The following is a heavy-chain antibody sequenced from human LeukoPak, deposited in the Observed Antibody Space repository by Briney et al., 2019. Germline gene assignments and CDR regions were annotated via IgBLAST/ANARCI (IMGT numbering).Heavy chain of an antibody. CDR1: GGSISSSSYY. CDR3: ARIRKTGLYGIDV. CDR2: IYYSGST. Sequence: SETLSLTCTVSGGSISSSSYYWGWIRQPPGTGLEWIGSIYYSGSTYYNPSLKSRVTISVDTSKNQFSLKLSSVTAADTAVYYCARIRKTGLYGIDVWGQGTTVTVSS. V-gene: IGHV4-39*01. J-gene: IGHJ6*02. D-gene: IGHD1-1*01.